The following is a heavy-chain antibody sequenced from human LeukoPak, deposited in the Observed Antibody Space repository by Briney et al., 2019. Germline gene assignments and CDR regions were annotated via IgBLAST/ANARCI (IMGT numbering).Heavy chain of an antibody. D-gene: IGHD5-24*01. Sequence: SQTLSLTCTVSGGSINSGGYYWSWIRQPPGKGLEWIGEINHSGSTNYNPSLKSRVTISVDTSKNQFSLKLSSVTAADTAVYYCATGYNFDYWGQGTLVTVSS. CDR2: INHSGST. V-gene: IGHV4-31*03. CDR3: ATGYNFDY. CDR1: GGSINSGGYY. J-gene: IGHJ4*02.